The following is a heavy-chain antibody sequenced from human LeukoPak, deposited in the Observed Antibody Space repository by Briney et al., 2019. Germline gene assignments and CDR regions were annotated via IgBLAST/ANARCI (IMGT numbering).Heavy chain of an antibody. J-gene: IGHJ4*02. V-gene: IGHV3-53*01. CDR1: GITFSSYS. CDR2: IYSGGST. Sequence: GGSLRLSCAASGITFSSYSMNWVRQAPGEGLEWVSVIYSGGSTYYTDSVKGRFTISRDISKNTLYLQMNSLRVEDTAVYYCARETNDYGDYALAYWGQGTLVTVSS. D-gene: IGHD4-17*01. CDR3: ARETNDYGDYALAY.